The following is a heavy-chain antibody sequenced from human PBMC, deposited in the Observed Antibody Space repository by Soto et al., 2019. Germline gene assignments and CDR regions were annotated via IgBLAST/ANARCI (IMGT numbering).Heavy chain of an antibody. J-gene: IGHJ4*02. CDR1: GFTFSSYS. Sequence: PGGSLRLSCAASGFTFSSYSMNWVRQAPGKGLEWVSSISSSSSYIYYADSVKGRFTISRDNAKNSLYLQMNSLRAEDTAVYYCARGLYYYDSSVYYFAWGQGTLVTVS. D-gene: IGHD3-22*01. V-gene: IGHV3-21*01. CDR2: ISSSSSYI. CDR3: ARGLYYYDSSVYYFA.